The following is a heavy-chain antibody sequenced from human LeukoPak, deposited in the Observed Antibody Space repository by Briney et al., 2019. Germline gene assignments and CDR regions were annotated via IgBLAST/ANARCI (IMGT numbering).Heavy chain of an antibody. CDR1: GFTFSSYG. CDR2: VWYDGSNK. Sequence: GGSLRLSCAASGFTFSSYGMHWVRQAPGKGLEWVAVVWYDGSNKYYADSVKGRFTISRDNSKNTLYLQMNSLRAEDTAVYYCARDAGRYFDWLGYWGQGTLVTVSS. V-gene: IGHV3-33*01. J-gene: IGHJ4*02. D-gene: IGHD3-9*01. CDR3: ARDAGRYFDWLGY.